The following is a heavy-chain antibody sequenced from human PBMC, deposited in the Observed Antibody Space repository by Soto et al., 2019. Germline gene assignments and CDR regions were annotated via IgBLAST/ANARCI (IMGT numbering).Heavy chain of an antibody. D-gene: IGHD4-4*01. CDR1: TFTSYD. V-gene: IGHV1-8*01. Sequence: TFTSYDINWVRQATGQGLEWMGWMNPNSGNTGYAQKFQGRVTMTRNTSISTAYMELSSLRSEDTAVYYCARGDYYSNYVAYGMDVWGQGTTVTVSS. CDR3: ARGDYYSNYVAYGMDV. J-gene: IGHJ6*02. CDR2: MNPNSGNT.